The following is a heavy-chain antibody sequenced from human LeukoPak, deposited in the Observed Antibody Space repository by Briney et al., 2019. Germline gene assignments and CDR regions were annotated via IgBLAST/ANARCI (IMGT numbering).Heavy chain of an antibody. Sequence: SETLSLTCTVSGGSISSYYRSWIRQPPGKGLEWIGYIYYSGSTNYNPSLKSRVTISVDTSKNQFSLKLSSVTAADTAVYYCARGGEYDFWSGLNWFDPWGQGTLVTVSS. CDR2: IYYSGST. V-gene: IGHV4-59*01. J-gene: IGHJ5*02. CDR3: ARGGEYDFWSGLNWFDP. D-gene: IGHD3-3*01. CDR1: GGSISSYY.